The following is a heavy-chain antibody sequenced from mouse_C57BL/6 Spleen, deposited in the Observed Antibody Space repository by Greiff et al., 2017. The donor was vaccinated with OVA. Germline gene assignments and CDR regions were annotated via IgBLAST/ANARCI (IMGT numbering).Heavy chain of an antibody. Sequence: VHVKQSGAELVRPGASVKLSCTASGFNIKDDYMHWVKQRPEQGLEWIGWIDPENGDTEYASKFQGKATITADTSSNTAYLQLSSLTSEDTAVYYCTTNYGTPYWGQGTLVTVSA. CDR3: TTNYGTPY. V-gene: IGHV14-4*01. CDR1: GFNIKDDY. CDR2: IDPENGDT. D-gene: IGHD1-1*01. J-gene: IGHJ3*01.